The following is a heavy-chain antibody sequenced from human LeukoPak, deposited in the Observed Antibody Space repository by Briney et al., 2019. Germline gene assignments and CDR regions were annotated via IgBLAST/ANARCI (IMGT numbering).Heavy chain of an antibody. CDR2: ISGPGAST. CDR3: ATVKAPMVRGGTSFAD. D-gene: IGHD3-10*01. J-gene: IGHJ4*02. Sequence: GGSLSLFCGASGHRFSHYAMTWARQAPGKGLECVSGISGPGASTYYADSVKGRFTISRDNSKNTLYLQMHSLRAEDTAVYYCATVKAPMVRGGTSFADWGQGTLVTVSS. CDR1: GHRFSHYA. V-gene: IGHV3-23*01.